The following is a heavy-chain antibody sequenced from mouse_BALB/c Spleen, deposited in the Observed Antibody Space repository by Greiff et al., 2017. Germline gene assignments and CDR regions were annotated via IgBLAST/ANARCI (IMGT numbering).Heavy chain of an antibody. CDR3: ARSVYGRSHFDY. CDR1: GYTFTDYA. Sequence: QVQLQQSGAELVRPGVSVKISCKGSGYTFTDYAMHWVKQSHAKSLEWIGVISTYYGDASYNQKFKGKATMTVDKSSSTAYMELARLTSEDSAIYYCARSVYGRSHFDYWGQGTTLTVSS. CDR2: ISTYYGDA. J-gene: IGHJ2*01. D-gene: IGHD2-10*02. V-gene: IGHV1S137*01.